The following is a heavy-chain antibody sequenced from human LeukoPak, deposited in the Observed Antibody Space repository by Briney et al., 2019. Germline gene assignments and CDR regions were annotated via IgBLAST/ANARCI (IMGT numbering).Heavy chain of an antibody. D-gene: IGHD3-22*01. CDR3: ARPYYDSSGYYLDAFDI. CDR2: IYTSGST. Sequence: SETLSLTXTVSGGSISRYYWSWIRQPAGKGLEWIGRIYTSGSTNYNPSLKSRVTMSVDTSKNQFSLKLSSVTAADTAVYYCARPYYDSSGYYLDAFDIWGQGTMVTVSS. J-gene: IGHJ3*02. CDR1: GGSISRYY. V-gene: IGHV4-4*07.